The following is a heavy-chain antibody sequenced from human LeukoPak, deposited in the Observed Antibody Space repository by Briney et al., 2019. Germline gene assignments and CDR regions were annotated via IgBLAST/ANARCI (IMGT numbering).Heavy chain of an antibody. CDR2: IYYSGST. D-gene: IGHD3-10*01. Sequence: PSETLSLTCTVSGGSISSSSYYWGWIRQPPGKGLEWIGSIYYSGSTYYNPSLKSRVTISVDTSKNQFSLKLSSVTAADTAVYYCARRRVRGPIGNYWGQGTLVTVSS. V-gene: IGHV4-39*07. J-gene: IGHJ4*02. CDR1: GGSISSSSYY. CDR3: ARRRVRGPIGNY.